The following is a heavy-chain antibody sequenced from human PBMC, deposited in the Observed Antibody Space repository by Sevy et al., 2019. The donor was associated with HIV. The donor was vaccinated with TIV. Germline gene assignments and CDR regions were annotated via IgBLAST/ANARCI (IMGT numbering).Heavy chain of an antibody. CDR1: GFTFTRYD. CDR2: MSTAGDT. CDR3: ARVTGSNKTFDY. D-gene: IGHD1-26*01. J-gene: IGHJ4*02. V-gene: IGHV3-13*01. Sequence: GGSLRLSCAVSGFTFTRYDMHWVRQVTGKGLEWVSAMSTAGDTFYSGSVKGRFTMTRDIAENSLYLQMNSLRAGDTAVYYCARVTGSNKTFDYWGQGTLVTVSS.